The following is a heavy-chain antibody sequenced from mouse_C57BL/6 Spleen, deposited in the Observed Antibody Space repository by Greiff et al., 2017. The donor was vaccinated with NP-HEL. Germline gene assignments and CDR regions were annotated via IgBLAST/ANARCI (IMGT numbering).Heavy chain of an antibody. J-gene: IGHJ2*01. V-gene: IGHV1-61*01. D-gene: IGHD2-1*01. CDR1: GYTFTSYW. CDR2: IYPSDSET. CDR3: ASIYYGNSDYFDY. Sequence: QVQLQQPGAELVRPGSSVKLSRKASGYTFTSYWMDWVKQRPGQGLEWIGNIYPSDSETHYNQKFKDKATLTVDKSSSTAYMQLSSLTSEDSAVYYCASIYYGNSDYFDYWGQGTTLTVSS.